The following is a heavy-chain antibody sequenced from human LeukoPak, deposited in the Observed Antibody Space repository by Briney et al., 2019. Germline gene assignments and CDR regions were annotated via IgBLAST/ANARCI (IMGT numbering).Heavy chain of an antibody. CDR3: ARRAGAYSHPYDY. J-gene: IGHJ4*02. D-gene: IGHD4/OR15-4a*01. V-gene: IGHV3-9*01. Sequence: GGSLSLSCEAAGFTFDDYAMYWVRQAPGKGLEWVSGISWNSASIGYVDSVRGRFTISRDNSKNTLYLQMNSLRAEDTAVYYCARRAGAYSHPYDYWGQGTLVTVSS. CDR2: ISWNSASI. CDR1: GFTFDDYA.